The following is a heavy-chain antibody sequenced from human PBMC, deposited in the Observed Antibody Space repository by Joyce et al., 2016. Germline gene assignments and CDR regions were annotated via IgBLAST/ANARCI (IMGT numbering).Heavy chain of an antibody. Sequence: EVQLVETGGGLMQPGGSLRLSCAASGFSVSCKYMSWVRQAPGNGLGCVSVIYSVGSTYYLDSVKGRFIISRDNSKNTLYLQMNSLRAEDTAVYYCARDLLDYGDYWGAFDIWGQGTTVTVSS. J-gene: IGHJ3*02. CDR3: ARDLLDYGDYWGAFDI. V-gene: IGHV3-53*02. CDR1: GFSVSCKY. D-gene: IGHD4-17*01. CDR2: IYSVGST.